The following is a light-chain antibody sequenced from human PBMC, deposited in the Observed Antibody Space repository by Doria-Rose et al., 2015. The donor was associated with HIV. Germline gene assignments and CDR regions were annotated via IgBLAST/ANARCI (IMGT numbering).Light chain of an antibody. CDR1: QSLSSTY. V-gene: IGKV3-20*01. CDR3: HQYGTSWT. Sequence: EIVMTQSPGTLSLSPGERATLSCRASQSLSSTYLAWYQQKPGQAPSLLTYDGSTRATGIPDRFSASGSGTDFTLTISRLEPEDFALYYCHQYGTSWTFGQGTKVEI. J-gene: IGKJ1*01. CDR2: DGS.